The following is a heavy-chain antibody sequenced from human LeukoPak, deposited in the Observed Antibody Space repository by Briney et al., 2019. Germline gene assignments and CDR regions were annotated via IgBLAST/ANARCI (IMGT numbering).Heavy chain of an antibody. J-gene: IGHJ4*02. CDR2: IYDNGDA. D-gene: IGHD5-24*01. Sequence: GGSLRLSCAATGFTVSSNYMSWVRQAPGKGLEWVSVIYDNGDAYSADSVKGRFTISRHNSKNTLYLQMNSLRPEDTAVYYCAGGSRRDGYDYWGQGTLVTVSS. CDR3: AGGSRRDGYDY. CDR1: GFTVSSNY. V-gene: IGHV3-53*04.